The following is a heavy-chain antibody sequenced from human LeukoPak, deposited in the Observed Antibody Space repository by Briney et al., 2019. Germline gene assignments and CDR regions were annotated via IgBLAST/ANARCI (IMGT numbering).Heavy chain of an antibody. V-gene: IGHV3-23*01. Sequence: GGSLRLSCTVSGFAFSGYAMSWVRQAPGRGPEWVSSIGARGDVTYSADSVKGRFTISRDNSKRTLFLQMNSLRAEDTAVYYCAKVHYTASFPGSFPGRNYFDSWGQGSLVTVSS. CDR3: AKVHYTASFPGSFPGRNYFDS. CDR2: IGARGDVT. CDR1: GFAFSGYA. J-gene: IGHJ4*02. D-gene: IGHD1-26*01.